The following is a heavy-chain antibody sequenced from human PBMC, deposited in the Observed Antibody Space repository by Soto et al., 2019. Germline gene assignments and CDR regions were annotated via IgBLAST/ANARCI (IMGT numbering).Heavy chain of an antibody. CDR3: AREIYDDYDSSGFDH. D-gene: IGHD3-22*01. J-gene: IGHJ4*02. V-gene: IGHV3-48*01. CDR1: GFTFSTYS. CDR2: ISSSSSTK. Sequence: GGSLRLSCAASGFTFSTYSMNWVRQAPGKGLEWVSYISSSSSTKWYADSVKGRFTISRDNSKNTLYLQMNSLRAEDTAVYYCAREIYDDYDSSGFDHWGQGTLVTVSS.